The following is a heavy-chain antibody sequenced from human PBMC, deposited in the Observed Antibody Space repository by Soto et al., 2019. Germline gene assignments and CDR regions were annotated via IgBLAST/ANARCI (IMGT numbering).Heavy chain of an antibody. CDR2: IYYSGST. CDR3: ARSPRGYSYLPWFDP. D-gene: IGHD5-12*01. J-gene: IGHJ5*02. Sequence: PSETLSLTCTVSGGSISTGDYYWSWIRQPPGKGLEWIGYIYYSGSTYYNPSLKSRVTISVDTSRNQFSLKLSPVTAADTAVYYCARSPRGYSYLPWFDPWGQGTLVTVSS. CDR1: GGSISTGDYY. V-gene: IGHV4-30-4*01.